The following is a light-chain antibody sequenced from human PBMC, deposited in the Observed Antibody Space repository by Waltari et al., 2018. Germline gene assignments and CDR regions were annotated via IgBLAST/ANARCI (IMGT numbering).Light chain of an antibody. CDR1: SSNIGNNY. Sequence: QRVTISCSGSSSNIGNNYVSWYQQVPGTAPKLLIYDNNKRPSGIPDRFSGSKSGTSATLGITGLQTGDEADYYCGTWDSSLSAVVFGGGTKLTVL. CDR3: GTWDSSLSAVV. CDR2: DNN. J-gene: IGLJ2*01. V-gene: IGLV1-51*01.